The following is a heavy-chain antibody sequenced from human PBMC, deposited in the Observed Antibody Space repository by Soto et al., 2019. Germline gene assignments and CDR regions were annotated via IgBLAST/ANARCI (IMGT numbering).Heavy chain of an antibody. D-gene: IGHD2-21*02. Sequence: QVQLVQSGTEVKKPGASVKVSCKDSDYSFSSYAISWVRQAPGQGLEWMGWINPHNGNTNYAQKFRGRISITTDTPPATAYIELRSLTFDDTTMYYCVRDEVTPPRLGFDYWGQGTLVTVSS. J-gene: IGHJ4*02. CDR1: DYSFSSYA. CDR3: VRDEVTPPRLGFDY. CDR2: INPHNGNT. V-gene: IGHV1-18*01.